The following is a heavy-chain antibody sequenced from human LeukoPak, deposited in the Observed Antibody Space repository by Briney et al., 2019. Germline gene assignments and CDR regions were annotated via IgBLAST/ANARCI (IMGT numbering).Heavy chain of an antibody. CDR3: ALCSGGSCYSFDY. V-gene: IGHV1-2*02. CDR2: INPNSGGT. D-gene: IGHD2-15*01. J-gene: IGHJ4*02. CDR1: GYTFTGYY. Sequence: ASVKVSRKASGYTFTGYYIHWVRQAPGQGLEWMGWINPNSGGTNYAQKFQGRVTMTRDTSISTAYMELSRLSSDDTAVYYCALCSGGSCYSFDYWGQGTLVTVSS.